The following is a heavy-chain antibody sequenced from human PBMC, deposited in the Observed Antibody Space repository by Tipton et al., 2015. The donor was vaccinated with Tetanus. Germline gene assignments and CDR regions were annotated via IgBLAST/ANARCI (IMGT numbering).Heavy chain of an antibody. CDR2: TFWDDTD. CDR1: GFSLSRSGVG. V-gene: IGHV2-5*02. CDR3: TLARGLTSLDH. J-gene: IGHJ4*02. Sequence: LRLSCTFSGFSLSRSGVGVGWIRHPPGKALEWLAFTFWDDTDRYTSSLRSRLTITKAASRSQVTLVMTNMDPVDTATYYCTLARGLTSLDHWGQGTPVTVSS.